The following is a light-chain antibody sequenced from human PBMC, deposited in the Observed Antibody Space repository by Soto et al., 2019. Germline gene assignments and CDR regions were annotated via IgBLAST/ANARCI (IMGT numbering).Light chain of an antibody. CDR2: AAS. V-gene: IGKV1-17*01. Sequence: DIQMTQSPSSLSASVGDRVIITCRASQGIGSLLGWYQQKPEKAPKRLIYAASSLESGVPSRFSGSGSGTEFTLTITSLLPEDFATYYCLQHHTYPYTFGQGTKLEIK. CDR1: QGIGSL. J-gene: IGKJ2*01. CDR3: LQHHTYPYT.